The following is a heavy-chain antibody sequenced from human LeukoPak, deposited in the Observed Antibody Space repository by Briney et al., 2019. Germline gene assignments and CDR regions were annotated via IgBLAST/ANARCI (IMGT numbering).Heavy chain of an antibody. Sequence: SETLSLTCAVYGGSFSGYYWSWIRQPPGKGLEWIGEINHSGSTNYNPSLKSRVTISVDTSKNQFSLKLSSVTAADTAVYYCARGRATYYYGSGSYKFDYWGQGTLVTVSS. D-gene: IGHD3-10*01. V-gene: IGHV4-34*01. J-gene: IGHJ4*02. CDR1: GGSFSGYY. CDR2: INHSGST. CDR3: ARGRATYYYGSGSYKFDY.